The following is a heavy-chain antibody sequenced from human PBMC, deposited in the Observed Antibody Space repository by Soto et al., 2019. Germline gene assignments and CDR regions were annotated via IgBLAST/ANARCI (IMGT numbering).Heavy chain of an antibody. Sequence: PSVKVSCKASGGTFSSYAISWVRQAPGQGLEWMGGIIPIFGTANYAQKFQGRVTITADESTSTAYMELSSLRSEDTAVYYCARVEGGVYYDSSGYAHFDYWGQGTLVTVSS. CDR2: IIPIFGTA. D-gene: IGHD3-22*01. CDR1: GGTFSSYA. CDR3: ARVEGGVYYDSSGYAHFDY. J-gene: IGHJ4*02. V-gene: IGHV1-69*13.